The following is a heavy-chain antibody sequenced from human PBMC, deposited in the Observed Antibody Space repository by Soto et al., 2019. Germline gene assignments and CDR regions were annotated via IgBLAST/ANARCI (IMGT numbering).Heavy chain of an antibody. CDR1: GSTFTGYY. CDR2: INPNSGGT. CDR3: ARDLYSGSYSGYYYYSMDV. J-gene: IGHJ6*02. Sequence: ASVKVSCKASGSTFTGYYMHWVRQAPGQGLEWMGWINPNSGGTNYAQKFQGWVTMTRDTSISTAYMELSRLRSDDTAVYYCARDLYSGSYSGYYYYSMDVWGQGTTVTVSS. D-gene: IGHD1-26*01. V-gene: IGHV1-2*04.